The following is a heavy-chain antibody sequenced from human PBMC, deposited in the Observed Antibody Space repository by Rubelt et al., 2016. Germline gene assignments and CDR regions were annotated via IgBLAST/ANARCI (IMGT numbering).Heavy chain of an antibody. CDR3: ARVMGGGSVWGMDV. CDR2: IYSGGTT. D-gene: IGHD3-16*01. V-gene: IGHV3-53*01. J-gene: IGHJ6*02. Sequence: QAPGKGLECVSIIYSGGTTYYADSVKGRFTISRDNSKNTLYLQMNSLRAEDTAVYYCARVMGGGSVWGMDVWGQGTTVTVSS.